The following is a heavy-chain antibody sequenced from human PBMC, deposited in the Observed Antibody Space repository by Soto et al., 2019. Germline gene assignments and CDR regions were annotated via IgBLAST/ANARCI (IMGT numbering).Heavy chain of an antibody. V-gene: IGHV3-30*18. D-gene: IGHD6-19*01. CDR2: ISNDGRTK. J-gene: IGHJ4*02. CDR1: GFTFSGYG. Sequence: VGSLRLSCAASGFTFSGYGMHWVRQAPGKGLEWVAAISNDGRTKYYADSVKGRFTISRDNSKGTLDLQMNSLRVEDTAIYYCAKDRVNEHNSGWPQGHWGQGTLVTVSS. CDR3: AKDRVNEHNSGWPQGH.